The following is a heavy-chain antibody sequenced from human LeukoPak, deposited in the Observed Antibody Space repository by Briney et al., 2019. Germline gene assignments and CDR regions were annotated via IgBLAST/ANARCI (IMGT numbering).Heavy chain of an antibody. CDR3: ARGPDTAMVRDAFDI. V-gene: IGHV1-69*05. J-gene: IGHJ3*02. CDR1: GGTFSCYA. Sequence: GASVKVSCKASGGTFSCYAISWVRQAPGQGLEWMGGIIPIFGTANYAQKFQGRVTITTDESTSTAYMELSSLRSEDTAVYYCARGPDTAMVRDAFDIWGQGTMVTVSS. CDR2: IIPIFGTA. D-gene: IGHD5-18*01.